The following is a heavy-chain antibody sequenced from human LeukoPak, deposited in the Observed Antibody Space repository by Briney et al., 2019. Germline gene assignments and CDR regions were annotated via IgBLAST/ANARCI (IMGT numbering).Heavy chain of an antibody. V-gene: IGHV4-39*01. Sequence: SETLSLTCTVSGGSISSSSYYWGWIRQPPGKGLEGIGSIYYSGSTYYNPSLKSRVTISVDTSKNQFSLKLSSVTAADTAVYYCARRFRSGGWSTVIDYWGQGTLVTVSS. CDR2: IYYSGST. CDR1: GGSISSSSYY. D-gene: IGHD3-3*01. J-gene: IGHJ4*02. CDR3: ARRFRSGGWSTVIDY.